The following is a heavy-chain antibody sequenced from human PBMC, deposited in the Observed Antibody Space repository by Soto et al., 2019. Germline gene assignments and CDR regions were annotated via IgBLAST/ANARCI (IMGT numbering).Heavy chain of an antibody. CDR2: ISSSSSYI. CDR1: GFTFSSYS. V-gene: IGHV3-21*01. D-gene: IGHD3-3*01. Sequence: KPGGSLRLSCAASGFTFSSYSMNWVRQAPGKGLEWVSSISSSSSYIYYADSVKGRFTISRDNAKNSLYLQMNSLRAEDTAVYYCARERRLRFLEWLSHDLDYWGQGTLVTVSS. J-gene: IGHJ4*02. CDR3: ARERRLRFLEWLSHDLDY.